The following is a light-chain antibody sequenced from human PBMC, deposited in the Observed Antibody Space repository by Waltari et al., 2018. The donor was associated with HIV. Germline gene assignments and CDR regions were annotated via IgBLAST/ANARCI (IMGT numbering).Light chain of an antibody. V-gene: IGLV6-57*03. Sequence: NFMLTQPHSVSESPGKTVTISCTRSSGSIASNYVQWYQQRPGSAPTTVIYEDNQRPSGVPDRFSGSIDSSSNSASLTISGLKTEDEADYYCQSYDSSNHVNWVFGGGTKLTVL. J-gene: IGLJ3*02. CDR2: EDN. CDR1: SGSIASNY. CDR3: QSYDSSNHVNWV.